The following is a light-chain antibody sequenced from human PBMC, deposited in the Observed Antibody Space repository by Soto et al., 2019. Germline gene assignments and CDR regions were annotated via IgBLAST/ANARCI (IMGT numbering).Light chain of an antibody. CDR2: GAS. J-gene: IGKJ1*01. CDR1: QSVSNNY. V-gene: IGKV3-20*01. CDR3: QQYGSSGT. Sequence: IVLTQSPGTLSLSPGERATLSCRASQSVSNNYLAWYQKKPGQAPRLLIYGASNRATGIPDRFSGSGSGTDFTLTISRLEPEDFAVYYSQQYGSSGTFGQGTKVDIK.